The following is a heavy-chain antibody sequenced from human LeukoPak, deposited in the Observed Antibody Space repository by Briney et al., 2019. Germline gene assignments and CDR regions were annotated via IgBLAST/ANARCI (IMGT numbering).Heavy chain of an antibody. D-gene: IGHD6-6*01. CDR1: GGSFSDHY. CDR2: INHSGST. J-gene: IGHJ4*02. CDR3: AKTPTALVRGGYYFDN. Sequence: SETLSLTCAVYGGSFSDHYWSWIRQPPGKGLEWIGDINHSGSTDYNPSLKSRVTMSVDTSKNQFSLKLSSVTAADTAVYYCAKTPTALVRGGYYFDNGGQGTLVTVSS. V-gene: IGHV4-34*01.